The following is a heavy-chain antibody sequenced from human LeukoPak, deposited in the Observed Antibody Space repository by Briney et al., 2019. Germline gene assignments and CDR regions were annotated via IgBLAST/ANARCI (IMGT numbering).Heavy chain of an antibody. J-gene: IGHJ5*02. CDR3: GREPSSVGGRFDP. CDR1: GGSISSYY. D-gene: IGHD3-10*01. Sequence: SETLSLTCTVYGGSISSYYWNWIRQPAGKGLEWIGRIYSSGSTNYNPSLRSRVTMSVDTSKNQFSLKLSSVTAADKSVYYCGREPSSVGGRFDPLGQGTLVAVSS. V-gene: IGHV4-4*07. CDR2: IYSSGST.